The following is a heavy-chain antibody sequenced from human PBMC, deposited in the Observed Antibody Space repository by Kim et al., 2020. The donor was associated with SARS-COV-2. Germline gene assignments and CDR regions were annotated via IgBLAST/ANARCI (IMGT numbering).Heavy chain of an antibody. J-gene: IGHJ6*02. CDR2: QSPEAISYA. CDR3: VRDNYGLDV. CDR1: GFTFSNAWP. V-gene: IGHV3-72*01. Sequence: GGSLRLSCAASGFTFSNAWPRAAYKRNRRSEEHTSELQSPEAISYADFCVTKKGRFTISRDDSDNSLYLQINSLKTEDTAVNYCVRDNYGLDVWGQGTTV.